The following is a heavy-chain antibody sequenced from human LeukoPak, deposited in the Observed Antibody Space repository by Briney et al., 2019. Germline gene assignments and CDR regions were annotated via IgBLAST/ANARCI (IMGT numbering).Heavy chain of an antibody. V-gene: IGHV4-59*01. CDR2: ISYTEST. CDR3: ARRIASSGKGFDY. Sequence: SETLSLTCTVSGGSISSYYWSWIRQAPGKGLEWIGYISYTESTNYNPSLKSRVTISVDMSKRQFSLKLSSVTAADTAVYYCARRIASSGKGFDYWGQGTLVTVSS. CDR1: GGSISSYY. D-gene: IGHD6-13*01. J-gene: IGHJ4*02.